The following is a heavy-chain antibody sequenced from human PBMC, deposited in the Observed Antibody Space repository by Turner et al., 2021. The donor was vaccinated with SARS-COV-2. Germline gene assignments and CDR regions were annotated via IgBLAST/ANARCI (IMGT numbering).Heavy chain of an antibody. D-gene: IGHD5-18*01. CDR1: GLTFSSYW. J-gene: IGHJ4*02. Sequence: EVQVVASGGGLVQPGGSVRLSCAVSGLTFSSYWMSWVRQAPGKGLEWVANIKQDEREKNYVDSVKGRFTISRDNAKNSLYLQMNSLRAEDTAVYYCATGGYSYHHWGQGTLVTVSS. CDR3: ATGGYSYHH. CDR2: IKQDEREK. V-gene: IGHV3-7*03.